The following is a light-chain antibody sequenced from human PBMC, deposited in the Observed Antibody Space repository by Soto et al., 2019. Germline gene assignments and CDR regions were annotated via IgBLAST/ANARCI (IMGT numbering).Light chain of an antibody. J-gene: IGKJ3*01. Sequence: DIQMTQSPSSLSASVGDRVTITCQASHDITSFLNWYQHKPGRSPKLLIYDASILEAGVPTWFSGSGSGTHFTFTISSLQPEDVSTYYCQHCDYRPIFGPGTTVDFK. CDR3: QHCDYRPI. CDR2: DAS. V-gene: IGKV1-33*01. CDR1: HDITSF.